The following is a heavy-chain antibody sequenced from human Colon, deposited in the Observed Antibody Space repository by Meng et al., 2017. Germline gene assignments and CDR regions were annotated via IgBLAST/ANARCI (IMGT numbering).Heavy chain of an antibody. V-gene: IGHV4-4*02. D-gene: IGHD6-19*01. CDR3: ASFPPPGKQWLVTDY. Sequence: PQGSGPGLVKPSGTLSLTCAVSGGSISSSNGWSWVRQPPGKGLEWIGEIYHSGSTNYNPSLKSRVTISVDKSKNQFSLKLSSVTAADTAVYYCASFPPPGKQWLVTDYWGQGTLVTVFS. J-gene: IGHJ4*02. CDR1: GGSISSSNG. CDR2: IYHSGST.